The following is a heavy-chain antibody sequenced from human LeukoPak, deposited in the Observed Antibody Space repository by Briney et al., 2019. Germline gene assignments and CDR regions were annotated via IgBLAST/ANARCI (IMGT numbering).Heavy chain of an antibody. CDR1: GDSISSSSYY. V-gene: IGHV4-39*07. CDR3: ARDEIRLWSGLDY. CDR2: IYYSGST. D-gene: IGHD5-18*01. Sequence: SETLSLTCTVSGDSISSSSYYWGWIRQPPGKGLEWIGSIYYSGSTYYNPSLKSRVTISVDTSKNQFSLKLSSVTAADTAVYYCARDEIRLWSGLDYWGQGTLVTVSS. J-gene: IGHJ4*02.